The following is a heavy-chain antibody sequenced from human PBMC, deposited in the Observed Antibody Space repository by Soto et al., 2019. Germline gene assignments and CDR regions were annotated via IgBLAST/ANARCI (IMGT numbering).Heavy chain of an antibody. CDR1: WVNFGGHW. V-gene: IGHV3-74*01. Sequence: AGGLLRHSYGASWVNFGGHWGHRVRQTPGKGLVWVSRINSDGSSTSYADSVKGRFTISRDNAKNTLYLQMNSLRAEDTAVYYCARSLGQWLAALDYWGQGTLVTVSS. CDR2: INSDGSST. J-gene: IGHJ4*02. CDR3: ARSLGQWLAALDY. D-gene: IGHD6-19*01.